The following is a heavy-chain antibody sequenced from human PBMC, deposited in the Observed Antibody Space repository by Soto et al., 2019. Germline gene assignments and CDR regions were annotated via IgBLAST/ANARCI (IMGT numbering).Heavy chain of an antibody. CDR3: AKAWAGSSGRADYYYGMDV. Sequence: GWSLRLSCAASGFTFSSYAMSWVRQAPGKGLEWVSAISGSGGSTYYADSVKGRFTISRDNSKNTLYLQMNSLRAEDTAVYYCAKAWAGSSGRADYYYGMDVWGQGTTVTVSS. V-gene: IGHV3-23*01. CDR2: ISGSGGST. J-gene: IGHJ6*02. D-gene: IGHD6-19*01. CDR1: GFTFSSYA.